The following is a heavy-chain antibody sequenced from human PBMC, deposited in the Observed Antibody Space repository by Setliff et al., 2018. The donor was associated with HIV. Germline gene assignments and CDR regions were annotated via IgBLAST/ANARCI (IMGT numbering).Heavy chain of an antibody. CDR2: ITYSGSA. V-gene: IGHV4-30-4*08. D-gene: IGHD4-17*01. Sequence: KPSETLSLTCTVSGGSINTYYWDWIRQPPGKGLEWIGYITYSGSAYYNPSLKSRVTISIDTSNNQISLRLSSVTAADTAMYYCVRDDYGYNGKGFDYWGPGTLVTVSS. J-gene: IGHJ4*02. CDR3: VRDDYGYNGKGFDY. CDR1: GGSINTYY.